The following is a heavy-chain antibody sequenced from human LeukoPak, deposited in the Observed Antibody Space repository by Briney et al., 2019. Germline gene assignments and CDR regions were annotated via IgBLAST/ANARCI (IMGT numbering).Heavy chain of an antibody. CDR1: GFIFSGSE. V-gene: IGHV3-48*03. J-gene: IGHJ4*02. Sequence: GGSLRLSCAASGFIFSGSEMNWVRQAPGEGLEWVSSISSSGNTIYYADSVKGRFTISRDNAKNSLYLQMNSLRAEGTAVYYCAGAGLDYWGQGTLVTVSS. CDR2: ISSSGNTI. CDR3: AGAGLDY.